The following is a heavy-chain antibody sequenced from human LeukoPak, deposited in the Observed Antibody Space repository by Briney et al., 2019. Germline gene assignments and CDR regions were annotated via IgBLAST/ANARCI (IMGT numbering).Heavy chain of an antibody. CDR3: AKEDY. V-gene: IGHV3-30*18. Sequence: GRSLRLSCAASGFTFSSYGMHWVRQAPGKGLEWVAVISYDGSNKYYADSVKGRFTISRDNSKNTLYLQMNSLRAEDTAVYYCAKEDYWGQGTLVTVSS. CDR1: GFTFSSYG. CDR2: ISYDGSNK. J-gene: IGHJ4*02.